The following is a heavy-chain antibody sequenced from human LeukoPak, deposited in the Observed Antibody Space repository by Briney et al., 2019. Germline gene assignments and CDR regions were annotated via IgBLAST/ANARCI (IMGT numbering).Heavy chain of an antibody. CDR2: IYYSGST. D-gene: IGHD5-12*01. J-gene: IGHJ4*02. V-gene: IGHV4-39*07. Sequence: SQTLSLTCTVSGGSISSGSYYWSWIRQPAGKGLEWIGSIYYSGSTYYNPSLKSRVTISVDTSKNQFSLELSSVTAADTAVYYCARDRVYSGYEDYWGQGTLVTVSS. CDR1: GGSISSGSYY. CDR3: ARDRVYSGYEDY.